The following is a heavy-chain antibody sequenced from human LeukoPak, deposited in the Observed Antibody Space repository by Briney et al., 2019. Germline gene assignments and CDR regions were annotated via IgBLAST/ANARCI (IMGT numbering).Heavy chain of an antibody. CDR2: ISSSGST. CDR1: GDSISSGDYY. Sequence: SEALSLTCTVSGDSISSGDYYWSWIRQPAGKGLEWIGRISSSGSTNYNPSLKSRVTISLDTSKNQFSLKLSSVTAADTAVYYCARGVVIAPQTFDYWGQGTLVTVSS. D-gene: IGHD2-21*01. J-gene: IGHJ4*02. CDR3: ARGVVIAPQTFDY. V-gene: IGHV4-61*02.